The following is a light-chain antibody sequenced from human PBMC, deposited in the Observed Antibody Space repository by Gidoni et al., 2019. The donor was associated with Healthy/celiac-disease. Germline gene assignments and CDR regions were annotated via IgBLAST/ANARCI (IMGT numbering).Light chain of an antibody. V-gene: IGKV4-1*01. J-gene: IGKJ3*01. CDR3: QQYYSTPPT. CDR2: WAS. CDR1: QSVLYSSNNKNY. Sequence: DIVMTQSPGSLAVSLGERATINCKSSQSVLYSSNNKNYLAWYQQKPGQPPKLLIYWASTRESGVPDRFSGSGSGTDFTLTISSLQVEDVAVYYCQQYYSTPPTFGPGTKVDIK.